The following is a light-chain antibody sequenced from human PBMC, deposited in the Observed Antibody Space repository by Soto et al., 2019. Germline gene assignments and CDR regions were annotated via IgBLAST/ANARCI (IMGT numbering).Light chain of an antibody. CDR2: DNN. Sequence: QSVLTQPPSVSGAPGQRVTISCTGSSSNTGADYDVHWYQHLPGSAPKLLIYDNNIRPSGVPGRFSGSKSGTSASLAITGLQAEDEGDYYCQSYDSSLSNLVVFGGGTKLTVL. V-gene: IGLV1-40*01. CDR3: QSYDSSLSNLVV. J-gene: IGLJ2*01. CDR1: SSNTGADYD.